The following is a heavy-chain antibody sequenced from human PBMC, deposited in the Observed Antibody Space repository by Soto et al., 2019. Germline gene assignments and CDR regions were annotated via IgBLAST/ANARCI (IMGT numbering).Heavy chain of an antibody. V-gene: IGHV3-23*01. CDR3: AGYYDFWSGYLDY. J-gene: IGHJ4*02. CDR1: GFTFSSYA. CDR2: ISGSGGST. D-gene: IGHD3-3*01. Sequence: PGGSLRLSCAASGFTFSSYAMSWVRQAPGKGLEWVSAISGSGGSTYYADSVKGRFTISRGNSKNTLYLQMNSLRAEDTAVYYCAGYYDFWSGYLDYWGQGTLVTVSS.